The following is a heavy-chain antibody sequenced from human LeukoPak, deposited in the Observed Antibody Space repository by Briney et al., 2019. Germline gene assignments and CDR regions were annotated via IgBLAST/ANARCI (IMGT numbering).Heavy chain of an antibody. J-gene: IGHJ4*02. Sequence: SETLSLTCTVSGGSISSYYWSWIRQPPGKGLEWIGYIFYSGSTNYNPSLKSRVTISVDTSKNQFSLKLSSVTAADTAVYYCARALGSSHDYWGQGTLVTVSS. CDR3: ARALGSSHDY. CDR2: IFYSGST. V-gene: IGHV4-59*01. CDR1: GGSISSYY. D-gene: IGHD1-26*01.